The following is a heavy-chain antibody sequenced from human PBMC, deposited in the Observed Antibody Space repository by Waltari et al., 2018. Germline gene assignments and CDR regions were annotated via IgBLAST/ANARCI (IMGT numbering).Heavy chain of an antibody. CDR1: GGSISSYY. CDR3: ARRKLPLPYNWFDP. V-gene: IGHV4-59*01. J-gene: IGHJ5*02. Sequence: QVQLQESGPGLVKPSETLSLTCTVSGGSISSYYWSWIRQPPGKGLEWIGYIYYSGSTNYNPSLKSRVTISVDTSKNQFSLKLSSVTAADTAVYYCARRKLPLPYNWFDPWGQGTLVTVSS. CDR2: IYYSGST. D-gene: IGHD1-26*01.